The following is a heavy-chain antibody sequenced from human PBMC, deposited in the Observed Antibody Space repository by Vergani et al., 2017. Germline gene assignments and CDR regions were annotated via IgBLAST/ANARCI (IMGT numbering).Heavy chain of an antibody. J-gene: IGHJ6*02. CDR2: IYPGDSDT. V-gene: IGHV5-51*01. CDR1: GYSFTSYW. D-gene: IGHD5-18*01. CDR3: ERRTRGYRYGTGGMDV. Sequence: EVQLVQSGAEVKKPGESLKISCKGSGYSFTSYWIGWVRQMPGKGLEWMGIIYPGDSDTRYSPSFQGLVTISADKSISTAYLQWSSLKASDTAMYYCERRTRGYRYGTGGMDVWGQGTTVTVSS.